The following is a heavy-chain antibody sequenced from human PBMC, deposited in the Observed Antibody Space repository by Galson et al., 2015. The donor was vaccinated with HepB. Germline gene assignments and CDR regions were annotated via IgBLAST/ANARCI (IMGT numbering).Heavy chain of an antibody. D-gene: IGHD3-10*01. J-gene: IGHJ5*02. CDR2: MDANTGET. CDR1: GYTFSDYR. CDR3: ARSLGVEDWFDP. Sequence: SVKVSCKASGYTFSDYRLNWVRQATGQGLEWVGWMDANTGETDYGRKFQGRVTMTWNTSISTAYLDVSSLKSEDTAVYYCARSLGVEDWFDPWGQGTLVTVSS. V-gene: IGHV1-8*01.